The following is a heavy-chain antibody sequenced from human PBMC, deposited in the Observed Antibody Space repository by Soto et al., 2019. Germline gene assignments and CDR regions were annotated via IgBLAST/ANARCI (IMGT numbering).Heavy chain of an antibody. V-gene: IGHV4-4*02. D-gene: IGHD1-26*01. Sequence: QVQLQESGPGLVKPSGTLSLTCTVSGASISSTSSGDWWSWVRQPPGKGLEWIGEIHHSGSTNYNPSRKSRVTLSVAKAKNQFSLRLSSVPAADTAVYYCAKMVGATLVDYWGQGTLVTVSS. CDR2: IHHSGST. J-gene: IGHJ4*02. CDR3: AKMVGATLVDY. CDR1: GASISSTSSGDW.